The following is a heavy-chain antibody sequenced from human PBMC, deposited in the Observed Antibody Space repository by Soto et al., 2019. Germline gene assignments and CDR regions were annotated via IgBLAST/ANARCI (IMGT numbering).Heavy chain of an antibody. CDR1: GGTFSSYT. CDR3: ARDITMVRGVTTGFDY. CDR2: IIPILGIA. Sequence: ASVTVSWKGSGGTFSSYTVSWVRQAPGQGLEWMGRIIPILGIANYAQKFQGRVTITADKSTSTAYMELSSLRSEDTAVYYCARDITMVRGVTTGFDYWGQGTLVTVSS. D-gene: IGHD3-10*01. V-gene: IGHV1-69*04. J-gene: IGHJ4*02.